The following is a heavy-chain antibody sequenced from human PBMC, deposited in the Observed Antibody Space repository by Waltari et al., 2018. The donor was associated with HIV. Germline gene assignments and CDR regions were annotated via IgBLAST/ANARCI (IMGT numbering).Heavy chain of an antibody. J-gene: IGHJ4*02. CDR1: HGSISGGGYY. CDR2: ISSTATT. CDR3: ARSRFGGCDS. Sequence: QLQESGPGLVKASQTLSLNCTISHGSISGGGYYWTWIRRPAGKGLEWIGHISSTATTHYKPSLKSRVSISIDTSKDRFSLKLTSVTAADTATYFCARSRFGGCDSWGPGTRVTVSS. D-gene: IGHD3-10*01. V-gene: IGHV4-61*02.